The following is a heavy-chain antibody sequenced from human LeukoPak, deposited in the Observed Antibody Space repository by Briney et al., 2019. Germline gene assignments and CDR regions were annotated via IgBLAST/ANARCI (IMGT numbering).Heavy chain of an antibody. J-gene: IGHJ6*02. D-gene: IGHD3-10*01. V-gene: IGHV3-11*01. CDR2: ISSSGSTI. CDR3: SRPDYLEWKGRPSGIGV. CDR1: GFTFSDYY. Sequence: PGGSLRLSCAASGFTFSDYYMSWIRQAPGKGLEWVSYISSSGSTIYYADSVKGRFTISRDNAKNSLYLQMNSLRAEDTAVYYCSRPDYLEWKGRPSGIGVLGQGTTVTVSS.